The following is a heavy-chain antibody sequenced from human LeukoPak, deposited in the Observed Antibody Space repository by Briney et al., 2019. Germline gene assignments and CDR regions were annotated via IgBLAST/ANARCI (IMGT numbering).Heavy chain of an antibody. CDR1: GGSISSGDYY. CDR3: ARDERDGYNT. J-gene: IGHJ5*02. Sequence: KSSETLSLTCTVSGGSISSGDYYWSWIRQPPGKGLEWIGYIYYSGSTYYNPSLKSRVTISVDTSKNQFSLRLSSVTAADTAVYYCARDERDGYNTWGQGTLVTVSS. CDR2: IYYSGST. V-gene: IGHV4-30-4*08. D-gene: IGHD5-24*01.